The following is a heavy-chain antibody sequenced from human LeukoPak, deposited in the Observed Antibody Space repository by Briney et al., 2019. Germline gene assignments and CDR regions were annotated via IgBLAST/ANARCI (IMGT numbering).Heavy chain of an antibody. CDR3: ARRRYSSSWYGTDY. CDR1: GFTFSSYW. Sequence: PGGSLRLSCAASGFTFSSYWMHWVRQAPGKGLEWVSIIYGGGATYYADSVKGRFTISRDNSKNTLYLQMGSLRAKDTAVYYCARRRYSSSWYGTDYWGQGTQVTVSS. CDR2: IYGGGAT. D-gene: IGHD6-13*01. V-gene: IGHV3-66*04. J-gene: IGHJ4*02.